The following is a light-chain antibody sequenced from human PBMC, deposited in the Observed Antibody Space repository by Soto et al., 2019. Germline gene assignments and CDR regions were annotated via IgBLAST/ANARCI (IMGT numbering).Light chain of an antibody. J-gene: IGKJ2*01. CDR3: QQSYSLPFT. CDR2: ATS. V-gene: IGKV1-39*01. Sequence: DIQMTQSPSSLSASVGDRVSITCRASQSISSHFNWYLHKPGKAPELLIFATSILQSGVPAKFSGSGSGTDFTLTISSLQPEDFATYYCQQSYSLPFTFGQGTKLEIK. CDR1: QSISSH.